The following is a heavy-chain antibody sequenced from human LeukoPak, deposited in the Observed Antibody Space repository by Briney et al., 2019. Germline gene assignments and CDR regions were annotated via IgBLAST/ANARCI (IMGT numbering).Heavy chain of an antibody. CDR3: ARGDYASFDAFDI. D-gene: IGHD4-17*01. CDR2: INHSGST. J-gene: IGHJ3*02. V-gene: IGHV4-34*01. CDR1: GGSFSGYY. Sequence: SETLSLTCAVYGGSFSGYYWSWIRQPPGKGLEWIGEINHSGSTNYNPSLKSRVTISVDTSKNQFSLKLISVTAADTAVYYCARGDYASFDAFDIWGQGTMVTVSS.